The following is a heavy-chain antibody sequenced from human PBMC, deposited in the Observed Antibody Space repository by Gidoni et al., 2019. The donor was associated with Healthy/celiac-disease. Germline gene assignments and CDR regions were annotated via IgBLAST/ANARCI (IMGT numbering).Heavy chain of an antibody. CDR2: ISWNSGSI. Sequence: EVHLVGSGGGLVQPGRSLRLSCPASGFTFDDYAMPWVRQAPGKGLEWVSGISWNSGSIGYADSVKGRFTISRDNAKNSLYLQMNSLRTEDTALYYCAKSLGIDYYYGMDVWGQGTTVTVSS. J-gene: IGHJ6*02. V-gene: IGHV3-9*01. CDR3: AKSLGIDYYYGMDV. D-gene: IGHD7-27*01. CDR1: GFTFDDYA.